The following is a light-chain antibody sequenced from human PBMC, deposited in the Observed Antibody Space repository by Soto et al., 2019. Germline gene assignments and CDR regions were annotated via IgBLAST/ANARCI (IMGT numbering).Light chain of an antibody. CDR1: QSVSNNY. CDR2: GAS. Sequence: IVLTKSPCTLSLSPGERATLSCRASQSVSNNYLAWYQQKPGQAPRLLIYGASNRATGIPDRFSGSGSGTDFTLTISRLEPEDFAVYYCQQRNKWPPVTFGQGTRLEIK. CDR3: QQRNKWPPVT. V-gene: IGKV3D-20*02. J-gene: IGKJ5*01.